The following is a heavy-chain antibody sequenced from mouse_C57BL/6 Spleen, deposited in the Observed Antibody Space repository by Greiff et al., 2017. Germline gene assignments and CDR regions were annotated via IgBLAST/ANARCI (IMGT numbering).Heavy chain of an antibody. CDR2: IYPRNGST. D-gene: IGHD2-1*01. CDR1: GYTFTDPT. CDR3: ARRDYYGNYVGAMDY. Sequence: QVQLQQSDAELVKPGASVKISCKVSGYTFTDPTIHWMKQRPEQGLEWIGCIYPRNGSTKYNETFKGKATLTADKSSSTAYMQLNSLTSEDSAVYFCARRDYYGNYVGAMDYWGQGTSVTVSS. V-gene: IGHV1-78*01. J-gene: IGHJ4*01.